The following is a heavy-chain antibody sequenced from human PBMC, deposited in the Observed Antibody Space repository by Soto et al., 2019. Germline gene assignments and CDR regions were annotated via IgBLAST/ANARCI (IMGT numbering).Heavy chain of an antibody. CDR3: ARGIQYRYGMDV. CDR2: INGDGSNA. Sequence: EVQLVESVGTLVQPEGSLRLSCAAAGFTFTNYWMHWVRQAPGKGLVWVSRINGDGSNAFYADSVKGRFTISRDNAKNTVYLQMNSLRAEDTAIYYCARGIQYRYGMDVWGQGTTVTVSS. CDR1: GFTFTNYW. V-gene: IGHV3-74*01. D-gene: IGHD4-4*01. J-gene: IGHJ6*02.